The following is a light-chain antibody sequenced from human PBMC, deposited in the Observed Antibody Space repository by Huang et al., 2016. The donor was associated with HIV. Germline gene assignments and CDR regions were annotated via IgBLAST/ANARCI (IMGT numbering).Light chain of an antibody. V-gene: IGKV1-27*01. CDR3: QKYNSAPRT. CDR1: QGIANH. Sequence: DIQMTQSPSSLSASVGDRVTISRRASQGIANHLAWYQQRPGKAPKLLIYAASTLHSGVPSRFSGTGSGTDFTLTISSLQPEDVATYFCQKYNSAPRTFGPGTKVEIK. J-gene: IGKJ3*01. CDR2: AAS.